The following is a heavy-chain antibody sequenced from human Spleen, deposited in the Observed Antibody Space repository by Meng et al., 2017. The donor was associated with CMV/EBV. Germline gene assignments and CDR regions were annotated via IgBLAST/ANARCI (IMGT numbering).Heavy chain of an antibody. CDR2: ISSGSGYI. V-gene: IGHV3-21*01. Sequence: GESLKISCAASGFTFSSYSMTWVRQAPGKGLEWVSSISSGSGYIYYADSLKGRFIISRDNAQNSLYLQMNFLRAEDTAVYYCARWSHDSGGSTGDPFDYWGQGTLVTVSS. CDR1: GFTFSSYS. D-gene: IGHD3-22*01. J-gene: IGHJ4*02. CDR3: ARWSHDSGGSTGDPFDY.